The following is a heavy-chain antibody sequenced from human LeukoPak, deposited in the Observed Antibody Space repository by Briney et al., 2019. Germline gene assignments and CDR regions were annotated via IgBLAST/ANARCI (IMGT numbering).Heavy chain of an antibody. CDR1: GGTFSSYA. V-gene: IGHV1-69*13. D-gene: IGHD2-2*01. J-gene: IGHJ4*02. CDR3: AGGLGYCSSTSCYGAPTFDY. CDR2: IIPIFGTA. Sequence: ASVKLSCKASGGTFSSYAISWVRQAPGQGLELMGGIIPIFGTANYAQKFQGRVTITADESTSTAYMELSSLRSEDTAVYYCAGGLGYCSSTSCYGAPTFDYWGQGTLVTVSS.